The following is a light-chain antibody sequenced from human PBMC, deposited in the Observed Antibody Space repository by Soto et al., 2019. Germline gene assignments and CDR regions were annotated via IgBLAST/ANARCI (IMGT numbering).Light chain of an antibody. CDR1: QSVSSSY. V-gene: IGKV3-20*01. J-gene: IGKJ4*01. CDR2: GAS. Sequence: EIVLTQSPGTLSLSPGERATLSCRASQSVSSSYLAWYQQKPGQAPWLLIYGASSRATGIPDRFSVSGSGTDFTLTISRLEPEDFAVYYCQQYGSSPLTFGGGTKVEIK. CDR3: QQYGSSPLT.